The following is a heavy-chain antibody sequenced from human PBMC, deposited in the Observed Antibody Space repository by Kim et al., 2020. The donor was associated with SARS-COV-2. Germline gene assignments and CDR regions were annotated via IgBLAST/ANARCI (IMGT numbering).Heavy chain of an antibody. CDR3: ARDRGFY. V-gene: IGHV3-21*01. D-gene: IGHD3-10*01. CDR2: ISSSSSYI. J-gene: IGHJ4*02. Sequence: GGSLRLSCAASGFTLGIYSLNWVRQAPGKGLEWVSSISSSSSYIYYADSVKGRFTISRDNAKNSLYLQMNSLRAEDTAVYYCARDRGFYWGQGTLVTVSS. CDR1: GFTLGIYS.